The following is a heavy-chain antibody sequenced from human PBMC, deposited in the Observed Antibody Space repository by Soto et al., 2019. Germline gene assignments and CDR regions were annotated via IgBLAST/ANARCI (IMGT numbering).Heavy chain of an antibody. CDR3: TTDPLFTQMLVRFDF. J-gene: IGHJ4*01. V-gene: IGHV3-23*01. Sequence: GGSLRLSCAASGFTFSSYAMSWVRQAPGKGLEWVSAISGSGGSTYYADSVKGRFTISRDNSKNTLYLQMNSLRAEDTGVYYCTTDPLFTQMLVRFDFWGLGTLVTVSS. D-gene: IGHD3-10*02. CDR2: ISGSGGST. CDR1: GFTFSSYA.